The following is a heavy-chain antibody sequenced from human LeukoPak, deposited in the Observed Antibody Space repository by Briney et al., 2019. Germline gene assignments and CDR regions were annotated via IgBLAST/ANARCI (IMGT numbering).Heavy chain of an antibody. J-gene: IGHJ3*02. V-gene: IGHV1-18*01. D-gene: IGHD3-22*01. CDR3: ARDSPEDFYDSSGSYDFDI. CDR2: ISAYNDNT. CDR1: GYSFSSYG. Sequence: ASVKVSCKASGYSFSSYGISWVRQAPGQGLEWMGWISAYNDNTKFAQDFQGRVTMTTDTPTSTAYMELRSLRSDDTAVYYCARDSPEDFYDSSGSYDFDIWGQGTMVTVSS.